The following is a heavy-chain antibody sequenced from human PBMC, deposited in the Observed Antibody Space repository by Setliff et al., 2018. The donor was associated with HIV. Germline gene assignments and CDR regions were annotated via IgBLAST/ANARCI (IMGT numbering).Heavy chain of an antibody. J-gene: IGHJ4*02. D-gene: IGHD3-22*01. CDR3: ARETSNYYDSSGQGLV. Sequence: GGSLRLSCAASRFTFSSYAMHWVRQAPGKGLEWVAVISYDGSNKYYADSVKGRFTISRDNSKNTLYLQMNSLRAEDTAVYYCARETSNYYDSSGQGLVWGQGTLVTVSS. V-gene: IGHV3-30*04. CDR2: ISYDGSNK. CDR1: RFTFSSYA.